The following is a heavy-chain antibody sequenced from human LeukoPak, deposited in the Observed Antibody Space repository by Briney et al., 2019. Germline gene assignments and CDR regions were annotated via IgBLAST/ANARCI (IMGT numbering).Heavy chain of an antibody. Sequence: GGSLRLSCAASGFTFSSYAMHWVRQAPGKGLEWVAVISYDGSNKYYADSVKGRFTISRDNSKNTLYLQMNSLRAEDTAVYYCARESSYDSDAFDIWGQGTMVTVSS. CDR3: ARESSYDSDAFDI. V-gene: IGHV3-30*04. CDR2: ISYDGSNK. CDR1: GFTFSSYA. D-gene: IGHD3-22*01. J-gene: IGHJ3*02.